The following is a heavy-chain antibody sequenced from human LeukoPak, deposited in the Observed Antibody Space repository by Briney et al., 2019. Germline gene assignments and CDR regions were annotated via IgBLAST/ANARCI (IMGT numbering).Heavy chain of an antibody. CDR2: IYNSGTT. D-gene: IGHD2-15*01. V-gene: IGHV3-53*01. CDR3: ARGWEWWDY. Sequence: SGKSLRLSCAASGFTVSSNYMSWVRQALGKGLEWVSVIYNSGTTKYADSVKGRFTIARDSSENTLYLQMNSLRAEDTAVYYCARGWEWWDYWGQGTLVTVSS. J-gene: IGHJ4*02. CDR1: GFTVSSNY.